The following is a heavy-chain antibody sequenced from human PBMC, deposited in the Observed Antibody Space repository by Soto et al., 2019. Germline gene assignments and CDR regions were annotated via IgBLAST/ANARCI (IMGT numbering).Heavy chain of an antibody. CDR3: ATDVGGXIYGLARH. D-gene: IGHD4-17*01. CDR2: VDLRSGNA. CDR1: GFTFSSSA. J-gene: IGHJ4*02. V-gene: IGHV1-58*01. Sequence: SVKVSCKTSGFTFSSSAVHWVRQARGHRLQWIGWVDLRSGNANYAHMLQERVTTSRDMSTRTAYMELSSLRPEDTAGYYWATDVGGXIYGLARHWGWGNLVTVSS.